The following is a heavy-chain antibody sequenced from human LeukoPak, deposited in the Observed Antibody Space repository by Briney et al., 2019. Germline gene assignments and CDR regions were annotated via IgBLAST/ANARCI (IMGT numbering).Heavy chain of an antibody. Sequence: GRSLRLSCAASGFTFSSYSMNWVRQAPGKGLEWVASISTGSSYKYYADLVMGRFTISRDNAENSLYLQMNSLRAEDTAVYFCARDKGGYNYEYYFDSWGQGALVTVSS. V-gene: IGHV3-21*01. CDR3: ARDKGGYNYEYYFDS. CDR2: ISTGSSYK. CDR1: GFTFSSYS. D-gene: IGHD5-18*01. J-gene: IGHJ4*02.